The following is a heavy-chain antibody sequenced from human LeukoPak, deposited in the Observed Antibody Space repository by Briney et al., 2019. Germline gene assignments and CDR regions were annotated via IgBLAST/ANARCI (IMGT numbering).Heavy chain of an antibody. V-gene: IGHV1-69*13. CDR2: IIPIFGTA. Sequence: ASVKVSCKASGGTFSSYAISWVRQAPGQGLEWMGGIIPIFGTANYAQKFQGRVTITADESTSTAYMELSSLRSEDTAVYYCAEVDCSSTSCYSDRVFDYYGSGSYYYYYGMDVWGQGTTVTVSS. CDR1: GGTFSSYA. CDR3: AEVDCSSTSCYSDRVFDYYGSGSYYYYYGMDV. D-gene: IGHD2-2*01. J-gene: IGHJ6*02.